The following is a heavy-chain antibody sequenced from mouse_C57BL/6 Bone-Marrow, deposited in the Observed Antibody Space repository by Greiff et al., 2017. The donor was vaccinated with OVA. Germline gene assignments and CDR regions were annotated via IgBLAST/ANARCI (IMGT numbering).Heavy chain of an antibody. CDR3: ARAELGPFAY. Sequence: VQLVESGPGLVAPSQSLSITCTVSGFSLTSYGVDWVRQSPGKGLEWLGVIWGVGSTNYNSALKSRLSISKDNSKSQVFLEMNSLQTDDTAMYYCARAELGPFAYWGQGTLVTVSA. D-gene: IGHD4-1*01. CDR2: IWGVGST. J-gene: IGHJ3*01. CDR1: GFSLTSYG. V-gene: IGHV2-6*01.